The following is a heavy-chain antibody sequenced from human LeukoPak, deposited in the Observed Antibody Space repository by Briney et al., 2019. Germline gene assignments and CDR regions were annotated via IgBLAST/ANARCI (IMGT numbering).Heavy chain of an antibody. CDR3: SKDSQRGFDSTIPLDA. J-gene: IGHJ4*02. V-gene: IGHV3-33*06. Sequence: GESLRLSCAASGFMFTHHGMHWVRQAPGKGLEWVAVIWSGGSNRFYSDSVRGGFAIARDYYNDMVFVKMHALSADHTAVYYCSKDSQRGFDSTIPLDAWGQGTHVSV. D-gene: IGHD2-15*01. CDR2: IWSGGSNR. CDR1: GFMFTHHG.